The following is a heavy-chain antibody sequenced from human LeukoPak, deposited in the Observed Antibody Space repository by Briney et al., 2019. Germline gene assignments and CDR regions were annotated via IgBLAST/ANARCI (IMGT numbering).Heavy chain of an antibody. CDR3: AKGGLYSGSFSPFDH. V-gene: IGHV3-30-3*01. Sequence: GRSLRLSCAASGFTFSSYAMHWVRQAPGKGLEWVAVISYDGSNKYYADSVKGRFTISRDNSRNTLYLQMNSLRAEDTAIYYCAKGGLYSGSFSPFDHWGQGSLVTVSS. CDR2: ISYDGSNK. CDR1: GFTFSSYA. D-gene: IGHD1-26*01. J-gene: IGHJ4*02.